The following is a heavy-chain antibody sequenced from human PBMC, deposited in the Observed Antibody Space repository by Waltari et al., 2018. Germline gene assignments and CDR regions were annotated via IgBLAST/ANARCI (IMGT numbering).Heavy chain of an antibody. CDR1: GFTFSDHY. D-gene: IGHD1-26*01. J-gene: IGHJ4*02. CDR3: VRIRLGPTTRIFDS. Sequence: EVQLVESGGGLVQPGGSLRLPCAASGFTFSDHYMDWVRQAPGKGREWVARMRNKANLYSTEYVPSGKGRFTISRDDSKSSLYRQRNSLKSEDTAVYYCVRIRLGPTTRIFDSWGQGTLVTVSS. CDR2: MRNKANLYST. V-gene: IGHV3-72*01.